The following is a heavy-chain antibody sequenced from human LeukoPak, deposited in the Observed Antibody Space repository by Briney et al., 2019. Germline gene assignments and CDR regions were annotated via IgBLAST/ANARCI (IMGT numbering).Heavy chain of an antibody. D-gene: IGHD3-10*01. CDR2: ISYDGSNK. V-gene: IGHV3-30*18. Sequence: GRSLRLSCAGSGFTFSSYGMHWVRQAPGKGLEWVAVISYDGSNKYYADSVKGRFTISRDNSKNTLYLQMNSLRAEDTAVYYCAKDSRDITMVRGVIIGYFDYWGQGTLVTVSS. CDR1: GFTFSSYG. CDR3: AKDSRDITMVRGVIIGYFDY. J-gene: IGHJ4*02.